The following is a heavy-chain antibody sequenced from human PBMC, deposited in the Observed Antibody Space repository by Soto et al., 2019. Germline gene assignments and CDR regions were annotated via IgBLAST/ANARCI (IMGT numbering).Heavy chain of an antibody. J-gene: IGHJ4*02. CDR1: VLNLIHPW. CDR2: IKSNTDGGTA. Sequence: PGGSLRLSCASSVLNLIHPWMTWVRQAAGKGLEWVGRIKSNTDGGTADYAAPVKGRFTISRDDSKNTVCLQMNSLKTEDTAVYYCTTGIYYDILTGYHNVAYWGQGTLVTVSS. CDR3: TTGIYYDILTGYHNVAY. V-gene: IGHV3-15*01. D-gene: IGHD3-9*01.